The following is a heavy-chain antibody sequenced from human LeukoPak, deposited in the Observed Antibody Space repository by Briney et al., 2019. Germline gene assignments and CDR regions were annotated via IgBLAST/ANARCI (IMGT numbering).Heavy chain of an antibody. D-gene: IGHD4-17*01. CDR1: GFSSHRYW. Sequence: HPGGSLRLSCVVSGFSSHRYWMTWVRQAPGKGLEWVANIREDGSETWYVDSVKGRFTISRDNAKNSLYLQMNSLRVEDTAVYYCAKIMTTVTTSDYWGQGTLVTVSS. CDR2: IREDGSET. J-gene: IGHJ4*02. CDR3: AKIMTTVTTSDY. V-gene: IGHV3-7*02.